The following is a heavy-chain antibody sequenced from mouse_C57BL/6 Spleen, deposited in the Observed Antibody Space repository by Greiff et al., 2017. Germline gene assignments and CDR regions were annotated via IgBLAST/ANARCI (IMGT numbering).Heavy chain of an antibody. J-gene: IGHJ4*01. CDR3: ASCCGSSYFYAMDY. D-gene: IGHD1-1*01. Sequence: VQLQQSGPELVKPGASVKMSCKASGYTFTDYNMHWVKQSHGKSLEWIGYINPNNGGTSYNQKFKGKATLTVNKSSSTAYMELRSLTSEDSAVXYCASCCGSSYFYAMDYWGQGTSVTVSS. V-gene: IGHV1-22*01. CDR1: GYTFTDYN. CDR2: INPNNGGT.